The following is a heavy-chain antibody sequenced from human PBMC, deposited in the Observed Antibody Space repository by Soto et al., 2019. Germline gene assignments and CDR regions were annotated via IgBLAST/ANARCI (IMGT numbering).Heavy chain of an antibody. D-gene: IGHD3-10*01. CDR2: IYYSGST. J-gene: IGHJ6*02. CDR3: ASWFFAPQRITMVRGVIITSNYGMDV. Sequence: SETLSLTCTVSGGSISSSSYYWGWIRQPPGKGLEWIGSIYYSGSTYYNPSLKSRVTISVDTSKNQFSLKLSSVTAADTAVYYCASWFFAPQRITMVRGVIITSNYGMDVWGQGTTVTVSS. V-gene: IGHV4-39*01. CDR1: GGSISSSSYY.